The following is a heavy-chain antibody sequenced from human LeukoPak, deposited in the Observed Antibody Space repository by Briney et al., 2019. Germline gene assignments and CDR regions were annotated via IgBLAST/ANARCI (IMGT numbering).Heavy chain of an antibody. CDR2: IYYSGST. V-gene: IGHV4-59*01. Sequence: SETLSLTCTVSGGSISTYHWSWIRQPPGKGLEWIGYIYYSGSTNYNPSFKSRVTISVDTSKNQFSLKLSSVTAADTAVYYCARDRWFDPWGQGTLVTVSS. CDR3: ARDRWFDP. J-gene: IGHJ5*02. CDR1: GGSISTYH.